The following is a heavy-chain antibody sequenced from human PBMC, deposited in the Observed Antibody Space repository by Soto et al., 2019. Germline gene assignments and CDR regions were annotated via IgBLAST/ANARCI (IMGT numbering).Heavy chain of an antibody. D-gene: IGHD3-9*01. CDR1: GGSISSSNW. J-gene: IGHJ4*02. Sequence: ETLSITCTVSGGSISSSNWWSWVRQPPGKGLEWIGEIYHSGSTNYNPSLKSRVTISVDKSKNQFSLKLSSVTAADTAVYYCARQDDILANFDYWGQGTLVTVSS. CDR3: ARQDDILANFDY. CDR2: IYHSGST. V-gene: IGHV4-4*02.